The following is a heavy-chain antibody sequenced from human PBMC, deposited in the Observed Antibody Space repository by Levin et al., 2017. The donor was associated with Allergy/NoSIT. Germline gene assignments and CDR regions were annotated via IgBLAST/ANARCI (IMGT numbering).Heavy chain of an antibody. CDR1: GGSISSYY. CDR2: IYYSGST. Sequence: NPSETLSLTCTVSGGSISSYYWSWIRQPPGKGLEWIGYIYYSGSTNYNPSLKSRVTISVDTSKNQFSLKLSSVTAADTAVYYCARDVRYSSSWRRLGSAKVKNWFDPWGQGTLVTVSS. CDR3: ARDVRYSSSWRRLGSAKVKNWFDP. D-gene: IGHD6-13*01. V-gene: IGHV4-59*01. J-gene: IGHJ5*02.